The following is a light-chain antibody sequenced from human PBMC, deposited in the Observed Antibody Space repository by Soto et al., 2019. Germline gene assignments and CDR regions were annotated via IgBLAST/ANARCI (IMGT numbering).Light chain of an antibody. CDR3: QTWGTGIRV. CDR1: SGHSSYA. J-gene: IGLJ2*01. CDR2: LNSDGSH. V-gene: IGLV4-69*01. Sequence: QLVLTQSPSASASLGASVKFTCTLSSGHSSYAIAWYQQQPEKGPRYLMKLNSDGSHRKGDGIPDRFSGSSSGAERYLTISSLQSDDEADYYCQTWGTGIRVFGGGTKLTVL.